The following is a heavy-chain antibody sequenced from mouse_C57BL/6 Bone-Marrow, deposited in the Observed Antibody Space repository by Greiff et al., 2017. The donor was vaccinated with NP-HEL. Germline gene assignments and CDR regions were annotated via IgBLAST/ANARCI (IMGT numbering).Heavy chain of an antibody. J-gene: IGHJ2*01. CDR2: ISNGGGST. D-gene: IGHD1-1*01. CDR1: GFTFSDYY. Sequence: EVHLVESGGGLVQPGGSLKLSCAASGFTFSDYYMYWVRQTPEKRLEWVAYISNGGGSTYYPDTVKGRFTISRDNAKNTLYLQMSRLKSEDTAMYYCARGYYYGSPDYWGQGTTLTVSS. V-gene: IGHV5-12*01. CDR3: ARGYYYGSPDY.